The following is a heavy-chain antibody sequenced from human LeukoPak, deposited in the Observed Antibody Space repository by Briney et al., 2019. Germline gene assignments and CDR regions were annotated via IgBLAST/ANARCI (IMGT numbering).Heavy chain of an antibody. CDR3: ARGGDHYYDSSGYRSY. CDR1: GGTFTSYT. V-gene: IGHV1-69*02. D-gene: IGHD3-22*01. J-gene: IGHJ4*02. CDR2: IIPILGIA. Sequence: GSSVKVSCKASGGTFTSYTISWVRQAPGQGLEWMGGIIPILGIANYAQKFQGRVTITADKSTSTAYMELSSLRSEDTAVYYCARGGDHYYDSSGYRSYWGQGPLVTVSS.